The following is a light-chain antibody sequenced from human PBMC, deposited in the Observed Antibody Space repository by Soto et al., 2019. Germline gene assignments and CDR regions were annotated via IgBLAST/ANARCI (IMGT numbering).Light chain of an antibody. J-gene: IGKJ4*01. CDR1: QNVRSNY. V-gene: IGKV3-20*01. CDR2: DAS. Sequence: EIVLTQSPGTLSLSPGERATLSCRASQNVRSNYSAWYQQKPGQAPRLIFYDASSRTAGIPDRFSGSGSGTDFTLTISRLEPEDFAVYYCQHYGNSPALAFGGGTKVEIK. CDR3: QHYGNSPALA.